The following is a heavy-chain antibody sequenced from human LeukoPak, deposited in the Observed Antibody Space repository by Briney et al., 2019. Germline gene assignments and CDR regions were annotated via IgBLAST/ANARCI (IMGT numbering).Heavy chain of an antibody. CDR2: INHSGST. V-gene: IGHV4-34*01. CDR1: GGSFSGYY. Sequence: SETLSLTCAVYGGSFSGYYWSWIRQPPGKGLEWIGEINHSGSTNYNPSLKSRVTISVDTSKNQFSLKLSSVTAADTAVYYCARDHYYGSGSPGAFDIWGQGTMVTVSS. D-gene: IGHD3-10*01. CDR3: ARDHYYGSGSPGAFDI. J-gene: IGHJ3*02.